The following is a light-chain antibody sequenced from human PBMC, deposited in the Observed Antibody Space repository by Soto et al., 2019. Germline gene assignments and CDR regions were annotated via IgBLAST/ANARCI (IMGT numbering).Light chain of an antibody. V-gene: IGKV1-6*01. CDR2: VAS. J-gene: IGKJ1*01. CDR3: LQDYNYPWT. Sequence: IRMTRSPSALSASVGDRVTITCRASRYIRTALSWYQHRPGQAPKVLICVASSLQSGVPSRFSGSGYGTDFTLTISSLQPEDFATYYCLQDYNYPWTFGQGTKVDIK. CDR1: RYIRTA.